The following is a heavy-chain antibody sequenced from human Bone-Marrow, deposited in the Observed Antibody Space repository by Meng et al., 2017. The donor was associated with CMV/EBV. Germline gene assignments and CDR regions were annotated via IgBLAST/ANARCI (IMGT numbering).Heavy chain of an antibody. Sequence: GESLKISCAASGFTFSSYSMNWVRQAPGKGLEWVSSISSSSYIYYADSVKGRFTISRDNAKNSLYLQMNSLRAEDTAVYYCAVVPAATRFYYYYGMDVWGQGTTVTV. D-gene: IGHD2-2*01. CDR3: AVVPAATRFYYYYGMDV. CDR2: ISSSSYI. V-gene: IGHV3-21*01. CDR1: GFTFSSYS. J-gene: IGHJ6*02.